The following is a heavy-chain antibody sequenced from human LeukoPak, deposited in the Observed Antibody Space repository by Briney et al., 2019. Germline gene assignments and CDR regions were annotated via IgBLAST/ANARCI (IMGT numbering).Heavy chain of an antibody. J-gene: IGHJ4*02. D-gene: IGHD3-22*01. Sequence: GGSLRLSCAVSGITLSNYGMSWVRQAPGKGLEWVSGISDSGGRTNYADSVKGRFTISRDNPKNTLYLQMNSLRAEDTAVYFCAKRGVVIRVILVGFHKEAYYFDSWGQGALVTVSS. CDR1: GITLSNYG. CDR3: AKRGVVIRVILVGFHKEAYYFDS. CDR2: ISDSGGRT. V-gene: IGHV3-23*01.